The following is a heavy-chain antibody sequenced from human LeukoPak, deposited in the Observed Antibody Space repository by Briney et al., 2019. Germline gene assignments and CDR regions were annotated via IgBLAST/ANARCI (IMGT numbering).Heavy chain of an antibody. J-gene: IGHJ6*02. D-gene: IGHD3-22*01. V-gene: IGHV1-2*06. Sequence: ASVKVSCKASGYTFTGYYMHWVRQAPGQGLEWMGRINPNSGGTNYAQKFQGRVTMVRDTSISTAYMELSRLRSDDTAVYYCARDIYYDSSGYVGLGYYYGMDVWGQGTTVTVSS. CDR1: GYTFTGYY. CDR3: ARDIYYDSSGYVGLGYYYGMDV. CDR2: INPNSGGT.